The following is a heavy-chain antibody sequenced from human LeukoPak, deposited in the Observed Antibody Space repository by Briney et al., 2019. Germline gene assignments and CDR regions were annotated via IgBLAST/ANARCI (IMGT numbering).Heavy chain of an antibody. Sequence: ASVKVSCKASDYTFTSYGISWVRQAPGQGLEWMGWISAYNGNTNYAQKLQGRVTMTRNTSISTAYMELSSLRSEDTAVYYCARGAIYYDSSGYSGPDYWGQGTLVTVSS. J-gene: IGHJ4*02. CDR3: ARGAIYYDSSGYSGPDY. CDR2: ISAYNGNT. CDR1: DYTFTSYG. V-gene: IGHV1-18*01. D-gene: IGHD3-22*01.